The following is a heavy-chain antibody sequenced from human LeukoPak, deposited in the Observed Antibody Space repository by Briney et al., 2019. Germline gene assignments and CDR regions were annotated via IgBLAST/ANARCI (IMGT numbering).Heavy chain of an antibody. V-gene: IGHV3-21*01. CDR1: GFTFSTYS. CDR3: ARDQIDGYYDSSGYTGYYYYGMDV. Sequence: GGSLRLSCAASGFTFSTYSMNWVRQAPGKGLEWVSSISSSSSYIYYADSVKGRFTISRDNAKNTLYLQMNSLRAEDTAVYYCARDQIDGYYDSSGYTGYYYYGMDVWGQGTTVTVSS. CDR2: ISSSSSYI. D-gene: IGHD3-22*01. J-gene: IGHJ6*02.